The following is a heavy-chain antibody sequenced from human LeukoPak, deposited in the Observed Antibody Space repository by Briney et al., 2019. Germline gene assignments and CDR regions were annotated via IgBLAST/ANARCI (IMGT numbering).Heavy chain of an antibody. J-gene: IGHJ5*02. D-gene: IGHD1-26*01. CDR1: GGSFSSGGYY. V-gene: IGHV4-31*03. CDR2: IYYSGST. Sequence: SQTLSLTCTVSGGSFSSGGYYWSWIRQHPGKGLEWIGYIYYSGSTYYNPSLKSRVTISVDTSKNQFSLKLSSVTAADTAVYYCARDAIVGASRWFDPWGQGTLVTVSS. CDR3: ARDAIVGASRWFDP.